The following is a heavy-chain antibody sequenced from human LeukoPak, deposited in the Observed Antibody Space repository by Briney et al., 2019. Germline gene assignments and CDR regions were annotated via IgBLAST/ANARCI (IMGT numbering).Heavy chain of an antibody. CDR1: GYTFTSYA. CDR2: IIPIFGTA. CDR3: ARYTYSSSWGWFDP. J-gene: IGHJ5*02. V-gene: IGHV1-69*06. D-gene: IGHD6-13*01. Sequence: SVKVSCKASGYTFTSYAMNWVRQAPGQGLEWMGGIIPIFGTANYAQKFQGRVTITADKSTSTAYMELSSLRSDDTAVYYCARYTYSSSWGWFDPWGQGTLVTVSS.